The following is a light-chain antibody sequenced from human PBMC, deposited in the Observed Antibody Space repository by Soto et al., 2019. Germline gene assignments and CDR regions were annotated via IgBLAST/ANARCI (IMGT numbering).Light chain of an antibody. J-gene: IGKJ4*01. Sequence: EIVLTQSPGTLSLSSGERATLSCRASQSVRSNYLAWYQQKPGQAPRLLIYGASSRATGIPDRFGGSGSGTDFTLTISRLEPEHFAVYYCQQYASSPHTFGGGTKVEIK. CDR2: GAS. CDR1: QSVRSNY. V-gene: IGKV3-20*01. CDR3: QQYASSPHT.